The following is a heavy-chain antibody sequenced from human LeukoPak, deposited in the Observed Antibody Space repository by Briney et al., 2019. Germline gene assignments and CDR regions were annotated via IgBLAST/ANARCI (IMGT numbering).Heavy chain of an antibody. CDR2: LFRGGST. CDR3: ARGHDTSGYYYPPTWFDP. Sequence: GGSLRLSCAASGFTVITNDMTWVRQAPGKGLECVSVLFRGGSTYYADSVKGRFTISRDDSKNTLYLQMNSLRAEDTAVYYCARGHDTSGYYYPPTWFDPWGQGTLVTVSP. V-gene: IGHV3-53*01. CDR1: GFTVITND. J-gene: IGHJ5*02. D-gene: IGHD3-22*01.